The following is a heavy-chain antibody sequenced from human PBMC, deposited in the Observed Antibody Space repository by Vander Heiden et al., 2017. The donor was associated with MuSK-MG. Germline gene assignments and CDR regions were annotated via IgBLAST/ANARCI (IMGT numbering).Heavy chain of an antibody. CDR2: IHYGGNI. CDR1: RVATSSRVYY. J-gene: IGHJ6*02. V-gene: IGHV4-39*02. D-gene: IGHD6-6*01. Sequence: ETLSLTCAVSRVATSSRVYYWGCIGQPTGKGLEWIGSIHYGGNIYSNPSLKSRATISLDTSKNHFSLRLSSVTAADTAVYYCARDRARRDGMDVWGQGGTVTVSS. CDR3: ARDRARRDGMDV.